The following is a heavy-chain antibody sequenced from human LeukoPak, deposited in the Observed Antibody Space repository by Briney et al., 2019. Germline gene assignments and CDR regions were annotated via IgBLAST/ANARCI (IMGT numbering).Heavy chain of an antibody. Sequence: AGGSLRLSCAASGFAFSTYSMNWVRQAPGEGLEWVSSVSRSSRFIFYADSVQGRFTISRDDAKDSLFLQMNSLRAEDTAVYYCARVSDAFDCFFDSWGQGTLVTVSS. V-gene: IGHV3-21*01. D-gene: IGHD2-21*01. CDR1: GFAFSTYS. J-gene: IGHJ4*02. CDR3: ARVSDAFDCFFDS. CDR2: VSRSSRFI.